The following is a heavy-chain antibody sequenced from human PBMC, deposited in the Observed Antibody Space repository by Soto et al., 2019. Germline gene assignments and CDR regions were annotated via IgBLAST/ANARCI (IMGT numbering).Heavy chain of an antibody. J-gene: IGHJ5*02. CDR1: GYTFTSYD. Sequence: QVQLVQSGAEVKKPGASVKVSCKASGYTFTSYDINWVRQATGQGLEWMGWMNPNSGNTGYPQKFQGRVTMTRNTSISTAYMELSSLRFDDTAVYYCARSPPRVERNHYAGGWFDPWGQGTLVTVSS. D-gene: IGHD4-17*01. CDR2: MNPNSGNT. V-gene: IGHV1-8*01. CDR3: ARSPPRVERNHYAGGWFDP.